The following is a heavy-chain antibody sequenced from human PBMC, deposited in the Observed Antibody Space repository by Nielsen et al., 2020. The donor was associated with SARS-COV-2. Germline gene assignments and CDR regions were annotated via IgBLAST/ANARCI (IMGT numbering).Heavy chain of an antibody. CDR1: ELPFNSFA. V-gene: IGHV3-23*01. D-gene: IGHD6-13*01. Sequence: GGSLRLSCGASELPFNSFAMSWVRRAPGKGLEWVSAISAGGTTTHSADSVKGRFIISRDNAQNILFLQMNSLRVEDTAVYYCAKGDGDSWSPFLYLDNWGQGTLVTVSS. J-gene: IGHJ4*02. CDR3: AKGDGDSWSPFLYLDN. CDR2: ISAGGTTT.